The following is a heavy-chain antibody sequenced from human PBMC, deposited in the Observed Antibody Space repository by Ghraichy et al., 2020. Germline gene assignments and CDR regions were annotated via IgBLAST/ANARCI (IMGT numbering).Heavy chain of an antibody. V-gene: IGHV4-59*01. CDR1: GGSISSYY. CDR3: ARDRRAVLAGFDTYYYGLDV. J-gene: IGHJ6*02. CDR2: IYDSGST. D-gene: IGHD3-9*01. Sequence: SETLSLTCTVSGGSISSYYWSWIRQPPGKGLEWIGCIYDSGSTHYNPSLQRRVTLSVDTSKNQFSLKVRSVTSADTAVYYCARDRRAVLAGFDTYYYGLDVWGQGTAVTVSS.